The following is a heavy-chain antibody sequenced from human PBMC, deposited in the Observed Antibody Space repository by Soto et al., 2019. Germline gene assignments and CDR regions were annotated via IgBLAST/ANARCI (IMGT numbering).Heavy chain of an antibody. CDR2: INAGNGNT. J-gene: IGHJ4*02. CDR3: ARVFQDSSSWSPIDY. D-gene: IGHD6-13*01. Sequence: VASVKVSCKASGYTFTSYAMHWVRQAPGQRLEWMGWINAGNGNTKYSQKFQGRVTITRDTSASTAYMKLSSVTAADTAVYYCARVFQDSSSWSPIDYWGQGTLVTVSS. V-gene: IGHV1-3*01. CDR1: GYTFTSYA.